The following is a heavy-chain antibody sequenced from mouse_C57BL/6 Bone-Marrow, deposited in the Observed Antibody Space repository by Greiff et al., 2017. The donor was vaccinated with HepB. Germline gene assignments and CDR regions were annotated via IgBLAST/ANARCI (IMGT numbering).Heavy chain of an antibody. Sequence: QVHVKQSGAELARPGASVKLSCKASGYTFTSYGISWVKQRTGQGLEWIGEIYPRSGNTYYNEKFKGKATLTADKSSSTAYMELRSLTSEDSAVYFCARGNYLPDYWGQGTTLTVSS. D-gene: IGHD2-1*01. CDR1: GYTFTSYG. CDR2: IYPRSGNT. CDR3: ARGNYLPDY. V-gene: IGHV1-81*01. J-gene: IGHJ2*01.